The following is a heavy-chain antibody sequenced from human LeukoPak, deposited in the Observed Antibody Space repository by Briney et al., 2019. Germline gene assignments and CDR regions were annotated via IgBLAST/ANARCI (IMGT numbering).Heavy chain of an antibody. CDR1: GFTFSNYY. D-gene: IGHD3-3*01. Sequence: PGGSLRLSCATSGFTFSNYYLNWVRQAPGKGLEWVSSITGRSTYIYYADSVKGRFTISRDNAKNSLYLQMNSLRAEDTAVYYCARGSEWSSGVSDYWGQGTLVTVSS. CDR3: ARGSEWSSGVSDY. CDR2: ITGRSTYI. V-gene: IGHV3-21*01. J-gene: IGHJ4*02.